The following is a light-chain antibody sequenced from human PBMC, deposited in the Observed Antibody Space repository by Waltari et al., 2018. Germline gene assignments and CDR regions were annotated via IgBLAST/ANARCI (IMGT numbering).Light chain of an antibody. J-gene: IGLJ2*01. Sequence: QSALSQPPSASGSPGQSVTISCTGTSSAVGGYNSVSWYQQHPGKAPKLMISEVSKRPSGVPDRFSGSKSGNTASLTVSGLQAEDEADYYCSSYAGSNNPLFGGGTKLTVL. CDR1: SSAVGGYNS. V-gene: IGLV2-8*01. CDR3: SSYAGSNNPL. CDR2: EVS.